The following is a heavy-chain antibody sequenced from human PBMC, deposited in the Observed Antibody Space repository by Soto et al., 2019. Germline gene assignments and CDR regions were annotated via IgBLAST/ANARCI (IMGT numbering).Heavy chain of an antibody. CDR1: GFTFSSYS. V-gene: IGHV3-21*01. CDR3: ARDQPGYSYGYGLGY. CDR2: ISSSSSYI. J-gene: IGHJ4*02. Sequence: EVQLVESGGGLVKPGGSLRLSCAASGFTFSSYSMNWVRQAPGKGLEWVSSISSSSSYIYYADSVKGRFTISRDNAKNSLDPQMNSLRAEDTAVYYCARDQPGYSYGYGLGYWGQGALVTVSS. D-gene: IGHD5-18*01.